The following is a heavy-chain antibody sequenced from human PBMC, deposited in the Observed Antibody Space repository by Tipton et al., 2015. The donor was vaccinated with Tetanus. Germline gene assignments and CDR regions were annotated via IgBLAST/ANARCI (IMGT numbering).Heavy chain of an antibody. Sequence: QLVQSGAEVRKPGESLKISCQGSGYNFSHYSIGWVRQMPGRGLEWMGIVDPRDSQTTYGPSFQGQVTISADRSINIAYLQWSSLKASDTGMYYCARRRSAVLSGGYHWYFDLWGRGTLVGVSS. J-gene: IGHJ2*01. CDR3: ARRRSAVLSGGYHWYFDL. CDR1: GYNFSHYS. CDR2: VDPRDSQT. V-gene: IGHV5-51*01. D-gene: IGHD2-15*01.